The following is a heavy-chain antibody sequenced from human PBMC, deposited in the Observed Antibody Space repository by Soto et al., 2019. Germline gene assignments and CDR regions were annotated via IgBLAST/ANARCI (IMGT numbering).Heavy chain of an antibody. CDR3: AIFSSSFYYYYGMDV. CDR2: IKQDGSEK. Sequence: GGSLRLSCAASGFTVSSYWMSWVRQAPGKGLEWVANIKQDGSEKYYVDSVKGRFTISRDNAKNSLYLQMNSLRAEDTAVYYCAIFSSSFYYYYGMDVWGQGTTVTVSS. D-gene: IGHD6-6*01. CDR1: GFTVSSYW. V-gene: IGHV3-7*01. J-gene: IGHJ6*02.